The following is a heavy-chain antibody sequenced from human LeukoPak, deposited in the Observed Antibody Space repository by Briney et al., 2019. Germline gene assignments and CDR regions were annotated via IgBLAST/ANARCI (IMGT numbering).Heavy chain of an antibody. CDR1: RFTFSDYW. Sequence: PGGSLRLSCAASRFTFSDYWMSWVRQAPGKGLEWVATIKPDGSETYCVDSVKGRFTISRDNAKNSLYLQMNSLRDEDTAVYYCAREGGLYYYYGMDVWGQGTTVTVSS. V-gene: IGHV3-7*01. CDR2: IKPDGSET. D-gene: IGHD6-19*01. CDR3: AREGGLYYYYGMDV. J-gene: IGHJ6*02.